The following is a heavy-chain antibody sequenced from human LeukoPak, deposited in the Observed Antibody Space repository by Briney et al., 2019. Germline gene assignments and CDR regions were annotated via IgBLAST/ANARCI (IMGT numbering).Heavy chain of an antibody. J-gene: IGHJ6*04. CDR3: ATGLRYSSYYGMDV. D-gene: IGHD4-17*01. Sequence: EASVKVSWKVSGYTLTELSMHWVRQAPGKGLEWMGGFDPEDGETIYAQKFQGRVTMTEDTSTDTAYMELSSLRSEDTAVYYCATGLRYSSYYGMDVWGKGTTVTVSS. V-gene: IGHV1-24*01. CDR1: GYTLTELS. CDR2: FDPEDGET.